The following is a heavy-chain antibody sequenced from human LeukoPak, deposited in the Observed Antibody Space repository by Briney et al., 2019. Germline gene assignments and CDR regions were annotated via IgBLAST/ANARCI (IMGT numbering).Heavy chain of an antibody. CDR3: ARALPRIQLWYRGYFDY. CDR1: GGSFSGYY. CDR2: INHSGST. V-gene: IGHV4-34*01. Sequence: KPSETLSLTCAVYGGSFSGYYWSWIRQPPRNVLEWIGEINHSGSTNYNPSLKSRVTISVDTSKNQFSLKLSSLTAADTAVYYCARALPRIQLWYRGYFDYWGPGTLVTVSS. D-gene: IGHD5-18*01. J-gene: IGHJ4*02.